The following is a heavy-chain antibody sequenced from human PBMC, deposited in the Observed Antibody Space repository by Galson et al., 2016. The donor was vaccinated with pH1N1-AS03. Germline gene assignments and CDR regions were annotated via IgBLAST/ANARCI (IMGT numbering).Heavy chain of an antibody. D-gene: IGHD4-23*01. Sequence: SLRLSCAGSGFTFGDYPMTWVRQAPGKGLEWVGFIRTDGTTEYVASVEGRFSISRDDSKAIAYLQMNSLKTGDTAVYYCTQNYGANNSLGLWGQGSLVTVSS. CDR3: TQNYGANNSLGL. V-gene: IGHV3-49*04. J-gene: IGHJ1*01. CDR2: IRTDGTT. CDR1: GFTFGDYP.